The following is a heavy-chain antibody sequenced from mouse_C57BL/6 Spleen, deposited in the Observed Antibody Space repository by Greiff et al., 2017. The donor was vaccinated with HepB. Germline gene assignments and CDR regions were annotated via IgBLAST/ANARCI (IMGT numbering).Heavy chain of an antibody. CDR2: INPNNGGT. CDR3: ARGGLRRDFAY. D-gene: IGHD2-4*01. CDR1: GYTFTDYY. Sequence: VQLKQSGPELVKPGASVKISCKASGYTFTDYYMNWVKQSHGKSLEWIGDINPNNGGTSYNQKFKGKATLTVDKSSSTAYMELRSLTSEDSAVYYCARGGLRRDFAYWGQGTLVTVSA. J-gene: IGHJ3*01. V-gene: IGHV1-26*01.